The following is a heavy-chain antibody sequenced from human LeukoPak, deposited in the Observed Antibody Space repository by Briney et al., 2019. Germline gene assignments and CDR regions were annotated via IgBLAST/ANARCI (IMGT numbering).Heavy chain of an antibody. CDR1: GGSISSSGYY. V-gene: IGHV4-39*01. CDR2: IYYSGST. D-gene: IGHD1-26*01. CDR3: ARNEYSGSYYGLSWFDH. Sequence: PSETLSLTCTVSGGSISSSGYYWGWIRQPPGNGLEWIASIYYSGSTYYNPSLKSRVTISVDTSQNQLSLKLSSLPAADTPVYYCARNEYSGSYYGLSWFDHWGQGTLVTVSS. J-gene: IGHJ5*02.